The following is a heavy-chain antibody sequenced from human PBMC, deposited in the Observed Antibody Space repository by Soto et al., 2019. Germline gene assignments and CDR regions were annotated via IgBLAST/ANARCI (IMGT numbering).Heavy chain of an antibody. D-gene: IGHD3-3*01. CDR3: VNDAPRICV. J-gene: IGHJ6*02. Sequence: EVQLLESGGGLVQPGGSLRLSCAASEVTFSSYPMTWVRQAPGKGLEWVSSISGGGGYTYYVDSVKGRFTISRDNSKNTLYLQMNSLRAEDTAVYYCVNDAPRICVWGQGTTVTVSS. CDR1: EVTFSSYP. V-gene: IGHV3-23*01. CDR2: ISGGGGYT.